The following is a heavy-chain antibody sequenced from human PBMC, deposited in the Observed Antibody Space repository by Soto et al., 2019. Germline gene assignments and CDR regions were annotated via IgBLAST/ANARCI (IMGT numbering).Heavy chain of an antibody. CDR3: ARVPPDYYDSSGYRDAFDI. CDR2: IYHSGST. CDR1: GGSISSGGYS. V-gene: IGHV4-30-2*01. Sequence: SETLSLTCAVSGGSISSGGYSWSWIRQPPGKGLEWIGYIYHSGSTYYNPSLKSRVTISVDRSKNQFSLKLSSVTAADTAVYYCARVPPDYYDSSGYRDAFDIWGQGTMVTV. D-gene: IGHD3-22*01. J-gene: IGHJ3*02.